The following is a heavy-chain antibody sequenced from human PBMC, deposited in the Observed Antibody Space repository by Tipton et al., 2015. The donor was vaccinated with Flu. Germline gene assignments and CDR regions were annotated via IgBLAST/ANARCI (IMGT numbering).Heavy chain of an antibody. CDR2: IYYSGST. CDR1: GGSISSYY. Sequence: TLSLTCTVSGGSISSYYWSWIRQPPGKGLEWIGHIYYSGSTNYNPSLKSRVTISVDTSKNQFSLKLSSVTAADTAVYYCARDVVVAATSWFDPWGQGTLVTVSS. D-gene: IGHD2-15*01. CDR3: ARDVVVAATSWFDP. V-gene: IGHV4-59*12. J-gene: IGHJ5*02.